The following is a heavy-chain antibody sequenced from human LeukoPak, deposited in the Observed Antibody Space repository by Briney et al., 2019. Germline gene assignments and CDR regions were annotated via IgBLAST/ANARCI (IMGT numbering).Heavy chain of an antibody. J-gene: IGHJ5*02. CDR2: INHSGST. D-gene: IGHD2-2*01. Sequence: SETLSLTCAVYGGSFSGYYWSWTRQPPGKGLEWIGEINHSGSTNYNPSLKSRVTISVDTSKNQFSLKLSSVTAADTAVYYCASINIPAAIWWFDPWGQGTLVTVSS. CDR1: GGSFSGYY. CDR3: ASINIPAAIWWFDP. V-gene: IGHV4-34*01.